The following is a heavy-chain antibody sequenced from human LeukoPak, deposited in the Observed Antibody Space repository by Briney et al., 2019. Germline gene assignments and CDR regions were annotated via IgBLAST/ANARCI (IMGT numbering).Heavy chain of an antibody. Sequence: PGGSLRLSCAASGFTFSSYAMSWVRQAPGKGLEWVSAISGSGGSTYYADSVKGRFTISRDNSKNTLYLQMNSLRAEDTAVYYCAKDMYQLLLYYYYYGMDVWGQGTTVTVSS. CDR2: ISGSGGST. D-gene: IGHD2-2*01. J-gene: IGHJ6*02. CDR1: GFTFSSYA. V-gene: IGHV3-23*01. CDR3: AKDMYQLLLYYYYYGMDV.